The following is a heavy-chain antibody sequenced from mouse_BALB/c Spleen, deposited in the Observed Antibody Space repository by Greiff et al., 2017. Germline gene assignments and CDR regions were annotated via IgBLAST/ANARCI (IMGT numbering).Heavy chain of an antibody. Sequence: EVQVVESGGGLVQPGGSLKLSCAASGFTFSSYAMSWVRQTPEKRLEWVASISSGGSTYYPDSVKGRFTISRDNARNILYLQMSSLRSEDTAMYYCARSDGYPWFAYWGQGTLVTVSA. V-gene: IGHV5-6-5*01. CDR1: GFTFSSYA. J-gene: IGHJ3*01. CDR3: ARSDGYPWFAY. D-gene: IGHD2-3*01. CDR2: ISSGGST.